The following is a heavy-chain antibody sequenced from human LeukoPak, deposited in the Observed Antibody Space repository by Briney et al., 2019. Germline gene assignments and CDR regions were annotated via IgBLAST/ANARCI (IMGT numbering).Heavy chain of an antibody. CDR2: IWYDGSNQ. CDR3: ARNLPPYGMDV. J-gene: IGHJ6*02. V-gene: IGHV3-33*01. Sequence: PGGSLRLSCAASGFTFNSNGIHWVRQAPGQGLEWVEVIWYDGSNQYYADSVKGRFTISRDNSKNTLYLQMNSLRAEDTAVYYCARNLPPYGMDVWGQGTTVTVSS. CDR1: GFTFNSNG.